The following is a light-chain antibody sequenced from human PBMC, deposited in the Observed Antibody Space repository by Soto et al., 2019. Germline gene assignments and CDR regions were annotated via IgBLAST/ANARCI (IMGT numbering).Light chain of an antibody. CDR1: SSDVGSYNY. CDR3: SSYTRSNTMV. V-gene: IGLV2-14*01. CDR2: DVS. Sequence: QSALTQPGSVSGSPGQSITISCTGTSSDVGSYNYVSWYQQHPGKAPKVLIYDVSNRPSGVSDRFSGSKSGNTASLTISGLQAEDEADYYCSSYTRSNTMVLGGGTKLTVL. J-gene: IGLJ2*01.